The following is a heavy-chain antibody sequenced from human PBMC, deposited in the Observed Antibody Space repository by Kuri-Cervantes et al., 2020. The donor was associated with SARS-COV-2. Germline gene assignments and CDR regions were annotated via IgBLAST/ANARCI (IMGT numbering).Heavy chain of an antibody. CDR3: ARSTLPAARYNWFDP. CDR2: IYYSGST. J-gene: IGHJ5*02. CDR1: GGSIRGYY. Sequence: SETLSLTCTVSGGSIRGYYWNWIRQPPGKGLEWIGHIYYSGSTNYNPSLKSRVTISVDTSKNQFSLKLSSVTAADTAVYYCARSTLPAARYNWFDPWGQGTLVTVSS. D-gene: IGHD2-2*01. V-gene: IGHV4-59*01.